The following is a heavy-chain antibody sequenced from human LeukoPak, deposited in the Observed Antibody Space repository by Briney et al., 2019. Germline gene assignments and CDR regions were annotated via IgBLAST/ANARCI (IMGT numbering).Heavy chain of an antibody. CDR1: GFILSRYS. Sequence: PGGSLRLSCEASGFILSRYSMNWVRQAPGKGLEWVSSVSTSSSYIYYADSVKGRFTISRDNAKKSLYLLMNSLRAEDTAVYYCARRRYSGSSQHFDYWGQGTLVTVSS. J-gene: IGHJ4*02. D-gene: IGHD1-26*01. CDR2: VSTSSSYI. CDR3: ARRRYSGSSQHFDY. V-gene: IGHV3-21*01.